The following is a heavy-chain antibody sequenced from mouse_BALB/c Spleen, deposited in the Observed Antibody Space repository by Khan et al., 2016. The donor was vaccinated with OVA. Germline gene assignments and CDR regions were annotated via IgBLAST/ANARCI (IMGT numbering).Heavy chain of an antibody. CDR1: GFSLTDYG. CDR3: AKGVWSYYYTMDY. J-gene: IGHJ4*01. D-gene: IGHD2-10*02. Sequence: VQLQESGPGLVAPSQNLSITCTVSGFSLTDYGVSWIRQPPGKGLEWLGVIWGGGTTSYNSALKSRLSISKDNSKSQVFLKMNSLQTHDTAMYYCAKGVWSYYYTMDYWGQGTSVTVSS. V-gene: IGHV2-6-5*01. CDR2: IWGGGTT.